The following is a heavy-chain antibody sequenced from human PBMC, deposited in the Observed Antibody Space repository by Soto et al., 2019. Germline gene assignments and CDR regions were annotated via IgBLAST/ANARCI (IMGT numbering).Heavy chain of an antibody. V-gene: IGHV3-21*01. CDR2: ITSSSSYK. Sequence: EVQLVESGGGLVKPGGSLRLSCAASRFTFNTYSMNWVRQAPGKGLEWVSSITSSSSYKYYADSVKGRFTISRDNAKNALCLQMNSLRAEDTAVYYWPRQGGSGYYCYYGFDVWGQGTTVTVSS. D-gene: IGHD3-10*01. CDR3: PRQGGSGYYCYYGFDV. CDR1: RFTFNTYS. J-gene: IGHJ6*02.